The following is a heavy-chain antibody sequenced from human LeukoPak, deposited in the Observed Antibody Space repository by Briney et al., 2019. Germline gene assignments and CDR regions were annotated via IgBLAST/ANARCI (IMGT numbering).Heavy chain of an antibody. CDR3: TRQSGTVTPIDY. D-gene: IGHD4-17*01. CDR2: ISHSGIT. Sequence: SETLSLTCAVSSGSLSGYSWGWIRQPPGKGREWVGEISHSGITNYNASLKGRVTISLKKSEIQFSLMLSSVTAADTAVYYCTRQSGTVTPIDYWSQGTLVTVSS. V-gene: IGHV4-34*01. J-gene: IGHJ4*02. CDR1: SGSLSGYS.